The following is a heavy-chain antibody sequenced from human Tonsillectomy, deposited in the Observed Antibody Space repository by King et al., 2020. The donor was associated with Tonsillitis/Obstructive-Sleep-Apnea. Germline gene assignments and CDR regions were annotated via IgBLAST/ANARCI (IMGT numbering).Heavy chain of an antibody. J-gene: IGHJ6*02. CDR1: GFTFSSYA. CDR2: ISSDGSK. CDR3: ARDMGSSWPYYGLDV. V-gene: IGHV3-30*04. Sequence: VQLVESGGGVVQPGRSLRLSCGASGFTFSSYAMHWVRQAPGKGLEWVALISSDGSKYYADSVKGGFTISRDNSKNTLYLQMNSLRVEDTAVYYCARDMGSSWPYYGLDVWGQGTTVTVSS. D-gene: IGHD6-13*01.